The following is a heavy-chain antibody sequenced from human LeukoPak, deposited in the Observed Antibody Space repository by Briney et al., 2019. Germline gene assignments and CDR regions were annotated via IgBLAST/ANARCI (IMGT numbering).Heavy chain of an antibody. V-gene: IGHV4-38-2*02. Sequence: SETLSPTCTVSGYSISSGYYWGWIRQPPGKGLEWIGSIYHSGSTYYNPSLKSRVTISVDTSKNQFSLKLSSVTAADTAVYYCASSGDPDYYYYYMDVWGKGTTVTVSS. CDR1: GYSISSGYY. CDR2: IYHSGST. D-gene: IGHD4-17*01. CDR3: ASSGDPDYYYYYMDV. J-gene: IGHJ6*03.